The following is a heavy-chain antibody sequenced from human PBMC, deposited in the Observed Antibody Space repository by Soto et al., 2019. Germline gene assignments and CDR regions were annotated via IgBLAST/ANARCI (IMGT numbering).Heavy chain of an antibody. V-gene: IGHV5-51*01. CDR1: GYSFTSYW. CDR3: ARGEPGGYSYGAWNGMDV. Sequence: PGESLKISCKGSGYSFTSYWIGWVRQMPGKGLEWMGIIYPGDSDTRYSPSFQGQVTISAGKSISTAYLQWSSLKASDTAMYYCARGEPGGYSYGAWNGMDVWGQGTTVTVSS. J-gene: IGHJ6*02. CDR2: IYPGDSDT. D-gene: IGHD5-18*01.